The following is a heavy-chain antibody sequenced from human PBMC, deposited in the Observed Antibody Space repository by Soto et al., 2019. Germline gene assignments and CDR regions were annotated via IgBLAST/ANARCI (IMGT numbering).Heavy chain of an antibody. V-gene: IGHV3-30*03. J-gene: IGHJ4*02. Sequence: QVQLVASGGGVVQPGRSLRLSCAVSGFTVSTYGMHWVRQAPGKGLEWVAVISRDGGTKYYADSVKGRFTISRDNSRNTLFLEMNRLRGDDMAVYYCTGEVASGYWGQGTLVTVSS. D-gene: IGHD7-27*01. CDR2: ISRDGGTK. CDR3: TGEVASGY. CDR1: GFTVSTYG.